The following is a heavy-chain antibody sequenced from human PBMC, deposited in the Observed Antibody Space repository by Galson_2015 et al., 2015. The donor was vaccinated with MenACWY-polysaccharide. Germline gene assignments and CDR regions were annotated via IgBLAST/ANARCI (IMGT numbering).Heavy chain of an antibody. V-gene: IGHV3-48*03. J-gene: IGHJ4*02. D-gene: IGHD4-17*01. Sequence: SLRLSCAASGFPFSTYEINWVRQAPGKGLERISYISGAGHTIYYADSVKGRFTVSRDNAKNLLYLQMNSLRAEDTAVYYFAILTTVTPVDYWGQGTLFTVSS. CDR3: AILTTVTPVDY. CDR2: ISGAGHTI. CDR1: GFPFSTYE.